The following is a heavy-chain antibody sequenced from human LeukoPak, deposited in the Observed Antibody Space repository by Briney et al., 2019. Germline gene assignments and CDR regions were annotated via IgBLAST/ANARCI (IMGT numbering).Heavy chain of an antibody. CDR1: GYTFTGYY. Sequence: ASVKVSCKASGYTFTGYYMHWVRQAPGQGLEWMGLINPNSGGTNYAQKFQGWVTMTRDTSISTAYMELSRLRSDDTAVYYCARASTVTTIVDYWGQGTLVTVSS. V-gene: IGHV1-2*04. J-gene: IGHJ4*02. CDR2: INPNSGGT. D-gene: IGHD4-17*01. CDR3: ARASTVTTIVDY.